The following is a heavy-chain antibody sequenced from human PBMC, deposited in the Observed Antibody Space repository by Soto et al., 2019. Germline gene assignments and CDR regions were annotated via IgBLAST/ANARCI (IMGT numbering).Heavy chain of an antibody. V-gene: IGHV3-33*01. CDR2: IWYDGRNK. CDR1: GFTFRTYG. Sequence: QVQLVESGGGVVQPGTSLRLSCVASGFTFRTYGMHWVRQAPGKGLEWVTVIWYDGRNKYYADSVKGRFTISRDNSKNTVFLQMNSLRAEDTAVYYCARDLNHYFDSWGRGTLVTVSS. J-gene: IGHJ4*02. CDR3: ARDLNHYFDS.